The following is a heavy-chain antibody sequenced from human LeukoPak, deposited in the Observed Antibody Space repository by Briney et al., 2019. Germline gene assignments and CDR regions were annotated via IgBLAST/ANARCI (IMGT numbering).Heavy chain of an antibody. CDR1: GFTFSSYS. Sequence: GGSLRLSCAASGFTFSSYSMNWVRQAPGKGLEWVGRIRSKANSYATAYAASVKGRFTISRDDSKNTAYLQMNSLKTEDTAVYYCTRAGEGADYWGQGTLVSVSS. V-gene: IGHV3-73*01. D-gene: IGHD1-26*01. CDR3: TRAGEGADY. CDR2: IRSKANSYAT. J-gene: IGHJ4*02.